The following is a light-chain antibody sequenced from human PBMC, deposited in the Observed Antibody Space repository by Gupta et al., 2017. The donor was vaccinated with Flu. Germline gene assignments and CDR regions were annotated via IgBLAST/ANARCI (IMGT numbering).Light chain of an antibody. CDR3: KQDKQSPMT. CDR2: GAS. J-gene: IGKJ4*01. Sequence: ATVSASPRESAASDCRANKSGDSYLDWYQQKPGQAPQLLIYGASSRATGVPDRFSGSGSGTDFTLKISRVEAEDVAVYYCKQDKQSPMTFGRGTKVEIK. V-gene: IGKV3-15*01. CDR1: KSGDSY.